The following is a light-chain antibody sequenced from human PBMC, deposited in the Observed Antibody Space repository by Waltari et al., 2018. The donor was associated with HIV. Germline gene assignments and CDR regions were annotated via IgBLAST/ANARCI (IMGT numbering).Light chain of an antibody. V-gene: IGLV2-11*01. J-gene: IGLJ3*02. CDR1: SSDVGGYNY. CDR2: DVS. Sequence: QSALTQPRSVSGSPGQSVTISCTGTSSDVGGYNYVSWYQQHPGKAPKLMIYDVSERPSGVPVRFSGSKSYKTASLTTSGLQADDEADYYCCSYAGRYSWVFGGGTKLTVL. CDR3: CSYAGRYSWV.